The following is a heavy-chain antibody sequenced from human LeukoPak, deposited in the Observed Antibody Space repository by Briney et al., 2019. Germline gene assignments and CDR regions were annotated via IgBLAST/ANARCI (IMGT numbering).Heavy chain of an antibody. CDR1: GFTFSNYA. D-gene: IGHD3-10*01. J-gene: IGHJ4*02. CDR2: ISDSGRGT. CDR3: AKKPQAAPPRGYFDY. V-gene: IGHV3-23*01. Sequence: PGGSLRLSCAASGFTFSNYAMSWVRQAPGKGLEWVSAISDSGRGTYFADFVKGRFTISRDNSKNTLYLQINSLRAEDTAVYYCAKKPQAAPPRGYFDYWGQGTLVTVSS.